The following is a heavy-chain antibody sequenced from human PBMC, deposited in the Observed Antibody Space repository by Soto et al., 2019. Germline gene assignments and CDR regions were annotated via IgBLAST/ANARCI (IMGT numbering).Heavy chain of an antibody. CDR2: ISGSGGST. CDR1: GFTFSSYA. CDR3: AKSPVYYGSGSYYKG. Sequence: PVGSLRLSCAASGFTFSSYAMSWVRQAPGKGLEWVSAISGSGGSTYYADSVKGRFTISRDNSKNTLYLQMNSLRAEDTAVYYCAKSPVYYGSGSYYKGWGQGTLVTVSS. V-gene: IGHV3-23*01. J-gene: IGHJ4*02. D-gene: IGHD3-10*01.